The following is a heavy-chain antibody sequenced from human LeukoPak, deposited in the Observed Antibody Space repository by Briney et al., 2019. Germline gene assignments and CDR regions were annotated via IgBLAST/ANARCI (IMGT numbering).Heavy chain of an antibody. CDR1: GFTFTNYA. D-gene: IGHD2-15*01. CDR3: AKGDDIVVVVAATASFDY. Sequence: GGSLRLSCAASGFTFTNYAMSWVRQAPGKGLEWVSAISGSGGGTYYADSVKGRFTISRDNSKNTLYLQMNSLRAEDTAVYYCAKGDDIVVVVAATASFDYWGQGTLVTVSS. J-gene: IGHJ4*02. CDR2: ISGSGGGT. V-gene: IGHV3-23*01.